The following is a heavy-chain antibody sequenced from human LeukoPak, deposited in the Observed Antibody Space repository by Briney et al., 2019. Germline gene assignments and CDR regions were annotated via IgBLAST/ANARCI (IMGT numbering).Heavy chain of an antibody. V-gene: IGHV3-64*02. J-gene: IGHJ4*02. Sequence: PGGSLRLSCAASGFTFSNYAMHWVRQAPGKGLEYVSAISNNGGSTYYADSVKGRFTISRDNSKNTLYLQMNSLRAEDTAVYYCANLGTRYSYAYFDYWGQGTLVTVSS. D-gene: IGHD5-18*01. CDR1: GFTFSNYA. CDR2: ISNNGGST. CDR3: ANLGTRYSYAYFDY.